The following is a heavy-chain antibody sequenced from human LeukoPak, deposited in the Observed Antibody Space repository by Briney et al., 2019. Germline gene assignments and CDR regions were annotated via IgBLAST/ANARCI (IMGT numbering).Heavy chain of an antibody. CDR2: ISSGGSTI. V-gene: IGHV3-11*04. CDR1: GFILSDYY. J-gene: IGHJ4*02. CDR3: ARDIYYYDSSGYYFPGGSDY. D-gene: IGHD3-22*01. Sequence: PGGSLRLSCAASGFILSDYYMSWIRQAPAKGLEWDSYISSGGSTIYYADSVKGRFTISRDNAKNSLYLQMNSLRAEDTAVYYCARDIYYYDSSGYYFPGGSDYWGQGTLVTVSS.